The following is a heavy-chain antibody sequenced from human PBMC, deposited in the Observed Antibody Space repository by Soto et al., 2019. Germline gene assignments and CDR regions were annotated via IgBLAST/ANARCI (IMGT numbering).Heavy chain of an antibody. CDR1: GDSISSYY. V-gene: IGHV4-59*01. Sequence: QVQLQESGPGLVKSSETLSLTCTVSGDSISSYYWSWIRQPPGKGLEWIGYIYYRGSTNYNPSLKSRVTIAVDTSKKQFSLKLSSVTAADTAVYYCATNPNYYASGGWFDPWGQGTLVTVSS. J-gene: IGHJ5*02. CDR2: IYYRGST. D-gene: IGHD3-10*01. CDR3: ATNPNYYASGGWFDP.